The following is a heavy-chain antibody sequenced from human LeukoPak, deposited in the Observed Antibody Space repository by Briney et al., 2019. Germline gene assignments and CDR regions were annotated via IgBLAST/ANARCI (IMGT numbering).Heavy chain of an antibody. CDR1: GFTFTSYS. CDR2: IYSGGST. V-gene: IGHV3-53*01. CDR3: ARTHCSGGSCHPYYFDY. D-gene: IGHD2-15*01. Sequence: PGGSLRLSCAASGFTFTSYSMSWVRQAPGKGLEWVSVIYSGGSTYYADSVKGRFTISRDNSKNTLYLQMNSLRAEDTAVYYCARTHCSGGSCHPYYFDYWGQGTLVTVSS. J-gene: IGHJ4*02.